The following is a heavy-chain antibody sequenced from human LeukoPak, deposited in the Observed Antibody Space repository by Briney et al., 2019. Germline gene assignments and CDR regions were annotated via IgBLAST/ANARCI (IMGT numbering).Heavy chain of an antibody. Sequence: PGGSLRLSCAASGFTFSDSYMSWIRQAPGKGLEWVSYISTSSTTIHYADSVKGRFTISRDNAKNSLYLQMNSLRAEDTAVYYCARDVGRTNWNDALRARYMDVWGKGTTVTVSS. D-gene: IGHD1-1*01. J-gene: IGHJ6*03. CDR1: GFTFSDSY. CDR3: ARDVGRTNWNDALRARYMDV. V-gene: IGHV3-11*04. CDR2: ISTSSTTI.